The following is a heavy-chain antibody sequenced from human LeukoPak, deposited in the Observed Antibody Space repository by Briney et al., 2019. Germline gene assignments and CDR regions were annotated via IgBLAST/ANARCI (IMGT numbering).Heavy chain of an antibody. Sequence: ASVKVSCKASGGTFSSYAISWVRQAPGQGLEWMGGIIPIFGTASYAQKFQGRVTITTDESTSTAYMELSSLRSEDTAAYYCARELGLGCSSTSCYLSEFDYWGQGTLVTVSS. CDR2: IIPIFGTA. J-gene: IGHJ4*02. CDR3: ARELGLGCSSTSCYLSEFDY. D-gene: IGHD2-2*01. V-gene: IGHV1-69*05. CDR1: GGTFSSYA.